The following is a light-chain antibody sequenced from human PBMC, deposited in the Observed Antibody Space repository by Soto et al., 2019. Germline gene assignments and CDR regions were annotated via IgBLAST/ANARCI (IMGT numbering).Light chain of an antibody. Sequence: QSALTQPRSVSGSPGQSVTISCTGTSSDVGGYNYVSWYQQHPGKAPKLMIYDVSKRPSGVPDRFSGSKSGNTASLTISGLQAEDEADYYCCSYAGSYTHVVFGEGTKLTVL. CDR2: DVS. CDR3: CSYAGSYTHVV. V-gene: IGLV2-11*01. CDR1: SSDVGGYNY. J-gene: IGLJ2*01.